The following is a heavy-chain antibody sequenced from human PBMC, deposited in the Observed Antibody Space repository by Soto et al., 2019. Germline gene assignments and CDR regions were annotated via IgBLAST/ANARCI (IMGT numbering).Heavy chain of an antibody. CDR2: IYWNDDK. Sequence: QITLKESGPTLVKPTQTLTLTCTFSGFSLSTSGAGVGWIRQPPGKALEWLADIYWNDDKRYSPSLKSRVTIAKDNNKNEVVLTMTSMDPMDTATYYCTHFSGYEQFEYWGQGTLITVSS. CDR1: GFSLSTSGAG. J-gene: IGHJ4*02. V-gene: IGHV2-5*01. D-gene: IGHD5-12*01. CDR3: THFSGYEQFEY.